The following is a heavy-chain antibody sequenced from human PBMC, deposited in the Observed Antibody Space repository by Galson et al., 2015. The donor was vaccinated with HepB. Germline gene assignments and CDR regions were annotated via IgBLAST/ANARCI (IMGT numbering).Heavy chain of an antibody. CDR1: GYTFTSYD. CDR3: ASRRRGTVNIGY. V-gene: IGHV1-8*01. Sequence: SVKVSCKASGYTFTSYDINWVRQATGQGLEWMGWMNPNSGNTGYAQKFQGRVTMTRNTSISTAYMELSSLRSEDTAVYYCASRRRGTVNIGYWGQGTLVTVSS. J-gene: IGHJ4*02. CDR2: MNPNSGNT. D-gene: IGHD4-17*01.